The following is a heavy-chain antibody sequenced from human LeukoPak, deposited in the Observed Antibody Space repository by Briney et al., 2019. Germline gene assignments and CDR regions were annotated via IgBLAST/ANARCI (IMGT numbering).Heavy chain of an antibody. J-gene: IGHJ3*02. CDR2: IYTSGST. V-gene: IGHV4-4*07. Sequence: SETLSLTCIVSGGSISSYYWSWIRQPAGKGLEWIGRIYTSGSTNYNPSLKSRVTMSVDTSKNQFSLKLSSVTAADTAVYYCARRGYPRDAFDIWGQGTMVTVSS. D-gene: IGHD5-18*01. CDR1: GGSISSYY. CDR3: ARRGYPRDAFDI.